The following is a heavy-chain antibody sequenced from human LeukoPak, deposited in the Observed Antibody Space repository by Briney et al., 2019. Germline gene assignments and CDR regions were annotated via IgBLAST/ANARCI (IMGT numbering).Heavy chain of an antibody. CDR1: GFTFTSYA. Sequence: GGSLRLSCSASGFTFTSYAMHWVRQAPGKGLEYVSAISSDGDSTYYADSVKGRFTISRDNSKNTLYLQMSSLRAEDTAIYYCVKRTGSGTYYDYWGQETLVPVSS. V-gene: IGHV3-64D*06. CDR2: ISSDGDST. CDR3: VKRTGSGTYYDY. J-gene: IGHJ4*02. D-gene: IGHD3-10*01.